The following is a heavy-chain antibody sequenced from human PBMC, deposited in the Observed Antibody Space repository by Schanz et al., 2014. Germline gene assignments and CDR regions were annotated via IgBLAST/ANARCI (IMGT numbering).Heavy chain of an antibody. CDR3: ARESVSRTRLFDP. J-gene: IGHJ5*02. CDR1: GYTFTNYS. Sequence: QVQLVQSGTEVKEPGASVKLSCKASGYTFTNYSIHWVRQAPGQGLEWMGRIYLSDGSTRYAQKFQGRVTVTRDTSTTTVYMELSTLTSDDTAVYYCARESVSRTRLFDPWGQGTLVTVSS. V-gene: IGHV1-46*01. CDR2: IYLSDGST. D-gene: IGHD3-3*01.